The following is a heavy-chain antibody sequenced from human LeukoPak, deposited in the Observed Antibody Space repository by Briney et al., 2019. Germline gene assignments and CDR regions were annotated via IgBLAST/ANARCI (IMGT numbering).Heavy chain of an antibody. CDR1: GASISNYY. J-gene: IGHJ2*01. CDR3: ARGIWEMATIPYWYFDI. D-gene: IGHD5-24*01. CDR2: ISTSGST. Sequence: NPSETLSLTCTVSGASISNYYWSWIRQPAGKGLEWIGRISTSGSTNYNPSLKSRVTMSVDTSKNQFSLKLSSVTATDTALYYCARGIWEMATIPYWYFDIWDRGTLVTVSS. V-gene: IGHV4-4*07.